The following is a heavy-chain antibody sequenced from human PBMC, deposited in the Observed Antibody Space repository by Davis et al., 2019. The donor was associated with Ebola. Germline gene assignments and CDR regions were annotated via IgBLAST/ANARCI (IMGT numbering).Heavy chain of an antibody. J-gene: IGHJ6*02. CDR1: GYSFTSYW. CDR3: ARLGTMVRGVIITLSGYGMDV. V-gene: IGHV5-51*01. CDR2: IYPGDSDT. Sequence: GESLKISCKGSGYSFTSYWIGWVRQMPGKGLEWMGIIYPGDSDTRYSPSFQGQVTISADKSISTAYLQWSSLKASDTAMYYCARLGTMVRGVIITLSGYGMDVWGQGTTVTVSS. D-gene: IGHD3-10*01.